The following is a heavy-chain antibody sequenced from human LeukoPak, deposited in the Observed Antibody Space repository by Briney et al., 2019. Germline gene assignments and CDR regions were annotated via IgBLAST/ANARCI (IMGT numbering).Heavy chain of an antibody. CDR3: ARGWGVRAHAFDI. CDR2: IIPILGIA. J-gene: IGHJ3*02. CDR1: GGTFSSYA. Sequence: ASVKVSCKASGGTFSSYAISWVRQAPGQGLEWMGRIIPILGIANYAQKFQGRVTITTDESTSTAYMELSSLRSEDTAVYYCARGWGVRAHAFDIWGQGTMVTVSS. D-gene: IGHD3-10*01. V-gene: IGHV1-69*04.